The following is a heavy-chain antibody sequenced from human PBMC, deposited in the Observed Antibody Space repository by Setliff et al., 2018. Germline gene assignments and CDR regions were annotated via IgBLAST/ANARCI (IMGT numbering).Heavy chain of an antibody. CDR1: GYTFTSYD. CDR3: ARDTGREYYYDSSGYQDY. V-gene: IGHV1-2*04. J-gene: IGHJ4*02. D-gene: IGHD3-22*01. Sequence: ASVKVSCKASGYTFTSYDINWVRQAPGQGLEWMGWINPNSGGTNYAQKFQGWVTMTRDTSTSTVYMELSSLRSEDTAVYYCARDTGREYYYDSSGYQDYWGQGTLVTVSS. CDR2: INPNSGGT.